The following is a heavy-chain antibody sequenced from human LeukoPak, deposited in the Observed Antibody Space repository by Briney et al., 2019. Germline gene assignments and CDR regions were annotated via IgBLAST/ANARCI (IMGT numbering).Heavy chain of an antibody. Sequence: KPSETLSLTCAVYGGSFSGYYWSWIRQPPGKGLEWIGEINHSGSTNYNPSLKSRVTISVDTSKNQFSLELSSVTAADTAVYYCAREEVPHGFDIWGQGTMVTVSS. J-gene: IGHJ3*02. CDR3: AREEVPHGFDI. CDR1: GGSFSGYY. V-gene: IGHV4-34*01. CDR2: INHSGST.